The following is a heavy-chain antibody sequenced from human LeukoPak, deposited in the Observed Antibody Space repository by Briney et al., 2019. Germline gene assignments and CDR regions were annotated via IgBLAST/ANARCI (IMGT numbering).Heavy chain of an antibody. Sequence: GGSLRLSCAASGFTFSHYGMHWVRQAPGKGPEWVSVISYDGSNKDYADSVKGRFTISRDNSKNTLHPQMNSLRAEDTAMYYCAKNSGATALWGQGTLATVSS. D-gene: IGHD1-26*01. CDR1: GFTFSHYG. CDR3: AKNSGATAL. CDR2: ISYDGSNK. V-gene: IGHV3-30*18. J-gene: IGHJ4*02.